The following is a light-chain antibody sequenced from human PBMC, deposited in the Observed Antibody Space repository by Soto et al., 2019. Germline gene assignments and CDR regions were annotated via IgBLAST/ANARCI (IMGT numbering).Light chain of an antibody. CDR2: DAS. Sequence: DIQMTQSPSTLSSSVGDRVTITCRASQSISRGLAWYQQKPGKAPNVLIYDASTLESGVPSRFSGSGSGTEFTLTISSLQPEDFATYYCQQSYGTPITFGQGTRLEIK. J-gene: IGKJ5*01. CDR1: QSISRG. CDR3: QQSYGTPIT. V-gene: IGKV1-5*01.